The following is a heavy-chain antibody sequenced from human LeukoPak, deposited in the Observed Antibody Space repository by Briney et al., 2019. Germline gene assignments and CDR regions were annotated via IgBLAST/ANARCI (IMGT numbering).Heavy chain of an antibody. CDR1: GFTYSSYA. V-gene: IGHV3-30-3*01. J-gene: IGHJ4*02. CDR3: ARDPWGDSSFDY. D-gene: IGHD3-10*01. Sequence: PGRSLRLSCAASGFTYSSYAMHWVRQAPGKGLEWVAVISYDGSNKYYADSVKGRFTISRDNSKNTLYLQMNSLRAEDTAVYYCARDPWGDSSFDYWGQGTLVTVSS. CDR2: ISYDGSNK.